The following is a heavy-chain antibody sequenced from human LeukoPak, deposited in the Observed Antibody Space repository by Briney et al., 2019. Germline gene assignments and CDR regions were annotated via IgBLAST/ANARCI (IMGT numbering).Heavy chain of an antibody. CDR3: TRDLGYCSGGSCYAAAF. J-gene: IGHJ1*01. CDR1: GSTFSNYA. Sequence: GGSLRLSCAASGSTFSNYAMSWVRQAPGKGLEWVSGIYSGGTTYYADSVKGRVTISRDKSKNTLHLQMNSLRAEDTAIYYCTRDLGYCSGGSCYAAAFWGQGTLVTVSS. D-gene: IGHD2-15*01. CDR2: IYSGGTT. V-gene: IGHV3-23*03.